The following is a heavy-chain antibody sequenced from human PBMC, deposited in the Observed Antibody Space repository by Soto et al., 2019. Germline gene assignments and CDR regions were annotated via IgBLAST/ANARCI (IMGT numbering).Heavy chain of an antibody. J-gene: IGHJ4*02. Sequence: EVQVVVSGGGLVQPGGSLRLSCAASGFTFRNDWMTWVRQAAGKGLEWVANIKEDGSEKYYVDSVKGRFTISRDNAKNSLYLQMTSLRAEDTAVYYCTRDVGDSWGQGTLVTVSS. CDR2: IKEDGSEK. D-gene: IGHD2-15*01. CDR1: GFTFRNDW. CDR3: TRDVGDS. V-gene: IGHV3-7*01.